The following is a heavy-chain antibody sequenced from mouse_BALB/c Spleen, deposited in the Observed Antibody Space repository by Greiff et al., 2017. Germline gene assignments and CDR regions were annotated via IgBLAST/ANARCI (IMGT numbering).Heavy chain of an antibody. Sequence: EVHLVESGPGLVKPSQSLSLTCTVTGYSITSDYAWNWIRQFPGNKLEWMGYISYSGSTSYNPSLKSRISITRDTSKNQFFLQLNSVTTEDTATYYCARRGGNYPYYFDYWGQGTTLTVSS. CDR1: GYSITSDYA. J-gene: IGHJ2*01. CDR3: ARRGGNYPYYFDY. D-gene: IGHD2-1*01. CDR2: ISYSGST. V-gene: IGHV3-2*02.